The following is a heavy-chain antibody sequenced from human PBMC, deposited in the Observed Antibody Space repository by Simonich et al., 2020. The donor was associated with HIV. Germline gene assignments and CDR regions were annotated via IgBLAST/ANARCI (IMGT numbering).Heavy chain of an antibody. CDR3: ASAVYFDF. Sequence: EVQVVESGGGLVQPGGSLRLSCEASGFMFSRYWMSWVGQDPGNGMEWVANIKQDGREKDYVDSVKGRFTISRDNAKNSLYLQMNSLRAEDTAVYYCASAVYFDFWGQGTLVAVSS. D-gene: IGHD5-18*01. CDR2: IKQDGREK. CDR1: GFMFSRYW. J-gene: IGHJ4*02. V-gene: IGHV3-7*01.